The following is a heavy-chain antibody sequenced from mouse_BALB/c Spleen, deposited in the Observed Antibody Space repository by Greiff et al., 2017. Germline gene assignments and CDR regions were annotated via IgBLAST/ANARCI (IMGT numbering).Heavy chain of an antibody. V-gene: IGHV5-4*02. Sequence: EVQLVESGGGLVTPGGSLKLSCAASGFTFSDYYMYWVRQTPEKRLEWVATISDGGSYTYYPDSVKGRFTISRDNAKNNLYLQMSSLKSEDTAMYYCARDRGMITRAWFAYWGQGTLVTVSA. D-gene: IGHD2-4*01. CDR2: ISDGGSYT. J-gene: IGHJ3*01. CDR3: ARDRGMITRAWFAY. CDR1: GFTFSDYY.